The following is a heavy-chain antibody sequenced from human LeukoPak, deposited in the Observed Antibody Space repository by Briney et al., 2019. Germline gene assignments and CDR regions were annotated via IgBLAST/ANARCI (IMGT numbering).Heavy chain of an antibody. D-gene: IGHD5-12*01. CDR2: IYPGDSDT. CDR1: GYSFANYW. CDR3: ARRYSGYDYYFDY. V-gene: IGHV5-51*01. J-gene: IGHJ4*02. Sequence: GESLKISCKGSGYSFANYWIAWVRQMLGKGLECMGIIYPGDSDTRYGPSFQGQVTISADMSISTAYLQWSSLKASDTAMYYCARRYSGYDYYFDYWGQGTLVTVYS.